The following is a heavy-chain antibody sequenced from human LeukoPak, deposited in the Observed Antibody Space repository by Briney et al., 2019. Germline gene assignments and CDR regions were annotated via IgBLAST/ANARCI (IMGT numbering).Heavy chain of an antibody. V-gene: IGHV4-39*07. Sequence: PSETLSLTCTVSGVSISSSSYYWSWIRQPPGKGLEWIGEINHSGSTNYNPSLKSRVTISVDTSKNQFSLKLSSVTAADTAVYYCARGRGYCSGGSCYHNWFDPWGQGTLVTVSS. CDR1: GVSISSSSYY. J-gene: IGHJ5*02. D-gene: IGHD2-15*01. CDR3: ARGRGYCSGGSCYHNWFDP. CDR2: INHSGST.